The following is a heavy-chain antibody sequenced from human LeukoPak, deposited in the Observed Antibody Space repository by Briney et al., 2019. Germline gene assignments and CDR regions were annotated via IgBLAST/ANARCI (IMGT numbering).Heavy chain of an antibody. V-gene: IGHV1-69*13. CDR1: GGTFSSYA. J-gene: IGHJ5*02. CDR3: ARERGYCSSTSCPGSWFDP. Sequence: SVKVSCKASGGTFSSYAISWVRQPPAQGLEWMGGIISIFGTANYAQKFQGRVTITADESTSTAYMELSSLRSEDTAVYYWARERGYCSSTSCPGSWFDPWGQGTLVTVSS. CDR2: IISIFGTA. D-gene: IGHD2-2*01.